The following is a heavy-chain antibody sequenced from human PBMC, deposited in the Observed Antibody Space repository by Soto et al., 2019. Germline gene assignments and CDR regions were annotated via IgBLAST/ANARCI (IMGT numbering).Heavy chain of an antibody. V-gene: IGHV1-8*01. Sequence: ASVKVSCKASGYTFTSYDINGVRQATGQGLEWMGWMNPNSGNTGYAQKFQGRVTMTRNTSISTAYMELSSLRSEDTAVYYCARRVVVAAIGLDAFDIWGQGTMVTVSS. CDR2: MNPNSGNT. J-gene: IGHJ3*02. CDR1: GYTFTSYD. CDR3: ARRVVVAAIGLDAFDI. D-gene: IGHD2-15*01.